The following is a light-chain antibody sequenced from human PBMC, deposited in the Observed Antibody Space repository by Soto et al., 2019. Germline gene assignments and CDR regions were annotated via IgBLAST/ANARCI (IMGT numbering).Light chain of an antibody. V-gene: IGKV3-20*01. J-gene: IGKJ2*01. Sequence: EIVLTQSPGTLSLSPGERATLSCRASQSVSSSYLAWYQQKPGQAPRLLIYGASSRATGIPDRSSGSGSGTDVTLTISRLEHEDFAVDSGQQYGSSPPEYTFGQGAKLEIK. CDR3: QQYGSSPPEYT. CDR2: GAS. CDR1: QSVSSSY.